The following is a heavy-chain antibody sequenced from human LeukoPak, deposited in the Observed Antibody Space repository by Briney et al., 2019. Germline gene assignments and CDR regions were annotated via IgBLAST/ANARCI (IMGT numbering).Heavy chain of an antibody. J-gene: IGHJ4*02. Sequence: AASVKVSCKASGYTFTGYYMHWVRQAPGQGLEWMGWINPNNGGTNYAQKFQGRVTMTRDTSISTAYMELNRLRSDDTAVYYCARDPYSNYFDYWGQGTLVTVSS. V-gene: IGHV1-2*02. D-gene: IGHD5-18*01. CDR1: GYTFTGYY. CDR3: ARDPYSNYFDY. CDR2: INPNNGGT.